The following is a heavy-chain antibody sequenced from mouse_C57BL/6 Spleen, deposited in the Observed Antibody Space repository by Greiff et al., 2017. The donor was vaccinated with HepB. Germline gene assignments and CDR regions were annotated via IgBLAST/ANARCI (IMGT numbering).Heavy chain of an antibody. CDR2: INPSSGYT. Sequence: VQLQQSGAELARPGASVKMSCKASGYTFTSYTMHWVKQRPGQGLEWIGYINPSSGYTKYNQKFKDKATFTADKSSSTAYMQLSSLTSEDSAVYYCARPFYYYGSSYAYYFDYWGQGTTLTVSS. D-gene: IGHD1-1*01. J-gene: IGHJ2*01. CDR1: GYTFTSYT. V-gene: IGHV1-4*01. CDR3: ARPFYYYGSSYAYYFDY.